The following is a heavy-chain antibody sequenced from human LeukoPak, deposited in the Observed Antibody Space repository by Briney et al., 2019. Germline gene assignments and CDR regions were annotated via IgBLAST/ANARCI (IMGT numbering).Heavy chain of an antibody. CDR2: ISSNGGST. D-gene: IGHD6-25*01. CDR3: LKVPNYSSGY. CDR1: GFTFSTYA. Sequence: GGSLGLSCTASGFTFSTYAMHWVRQAPGKGLESVSTISSNGGSTYYADSVKGRFTISRDNSMNTMYLQMSSLTAEDTAVYYCLKVPNYSSGYWGQGTLVTVSS. V-gene: IGHV3-64D*09. J-gene: IGHJ4*02.